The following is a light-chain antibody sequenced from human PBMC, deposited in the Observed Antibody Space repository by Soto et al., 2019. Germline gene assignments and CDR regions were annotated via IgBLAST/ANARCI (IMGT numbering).Light chain of an antibody. V-gene: IGLV2-14*01. CDR3: SSSTNTNTLVI. CDR1: SSDIGRYKF. Sequence: QSALTQPASVCGSPGQSITISCTGTSSDIGRYKFVSWFQQHPGKAPKLMIFEGTNRPSGVSNRFSGSKSGNTASLTISGLQAEDEAIYFCSSSTNTNTLVIFGGGTKLTVI. J-gene: IGLJ2*01. CDR2: EGT.